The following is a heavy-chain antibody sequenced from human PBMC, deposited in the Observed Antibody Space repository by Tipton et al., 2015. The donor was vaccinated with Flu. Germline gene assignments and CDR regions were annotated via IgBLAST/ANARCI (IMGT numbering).Heavy chain of an antibody. CDR2: ISSSNFYI. J-gene: IGHJ4*02. V-gene: IGHV3-21*01. Sequence: SLRLSCATFGFTFSSYTMNWVRQAPGKGLEWVSSISSSNFYIYYADSVKGRFTISRDHSKNMLFLEMNSLRAEDTAVYYCARDSYGPDFDYWGQGTLVTVSS. D-gene: IGHD3-10*01. CDR3: ARDSYGPDFDY. CDR1: GFTFSSYT.